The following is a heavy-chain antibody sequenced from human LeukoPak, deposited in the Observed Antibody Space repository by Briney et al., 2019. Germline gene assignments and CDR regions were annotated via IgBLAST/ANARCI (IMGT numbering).Heavy chain of an antibody. V-gene: IGHV3-30*18. J-gene: IGHJ4*02. CDR3: AEALQIYYDSSGSDLDY. D-gene: IGHD3-22*01. CDR1: GFTFSSYG. Sequence: PGRSLRLSCAASGFTFSSYGMHWVRQAPGKGLEWVAVISYDGSNKYYADSVKGRFTISRDNSKNTLYLQMNSLRAEDTAVYYCAEALQIYYDSSGSDLDYWGQGTLVTVSS. CDR2: ISYDGSNK.